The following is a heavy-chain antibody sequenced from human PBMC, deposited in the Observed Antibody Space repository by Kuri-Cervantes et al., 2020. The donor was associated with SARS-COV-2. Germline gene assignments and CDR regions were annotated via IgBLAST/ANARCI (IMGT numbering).Heavy chain of an antibody. D-gene: IGHD3-22*01. V-gene: IGHV4-30-2*01. CDR2: IYHSGST. Sequence: SATLSLTCDVSGGSISSGGYSWSWIRQPPGKGLEWIGYIYHSGSTYYNPSLKSRVTISVDRSKNQFSLKLSSVTAADTAVYYCANVITRSGAFDIWGQGTMVTVSS. CDR3: ANVITRSGAFDI. J-gene: IGHJ3*02. CDR1: GGSISSGGYS.